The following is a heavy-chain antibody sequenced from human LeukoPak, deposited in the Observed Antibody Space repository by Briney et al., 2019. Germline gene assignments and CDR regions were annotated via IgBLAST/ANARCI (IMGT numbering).Heavy chain of an antibody. V-gene: IGHV4-4*07. Sequence: PSETLPLSCTVSGGSISCYYWSWTRQPARQALEWIGRIYISGSTSYNPSLKSRVTMSVDTSKNQFSLKLSSVTAADTAVYYCARGSRGMDFDYWGQGTLVTVSS. CDR2: IYISGST. CDR1: GGSISCYY. D-gene: IGHD2-8*01. J-gene: IGHJ4*02. CDR3: ARGSRGMDFDY.